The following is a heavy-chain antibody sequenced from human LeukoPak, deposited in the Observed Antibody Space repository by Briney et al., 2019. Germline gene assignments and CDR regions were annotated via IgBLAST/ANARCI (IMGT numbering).Heavy chain of an antibody. Sequence: PSETLSLTCTVSGGSISSSSYYWSWIRQPPGKGLEWIGYIYYSGSTNYNPSLRSRVTISVDTSKNQFSLKLSSVTAADTAVYYCARGGGIDYYYYYMDVWGKGTTVTVSS. V-gene: IGHV4-61*01. CDR3: ARGGGIDYYYYYMDV. CDR1: GGSISSSSYY. J-gene: IGHJ6*03. CDR2: IYYSGST. D-gene: IGHD3-10*01.